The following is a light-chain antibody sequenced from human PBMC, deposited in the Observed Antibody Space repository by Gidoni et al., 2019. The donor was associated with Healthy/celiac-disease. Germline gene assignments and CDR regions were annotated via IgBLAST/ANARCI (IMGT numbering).Light chain of an antibody. CDR1: QSVSSY. V-gene: IGKV3-11*01. CDR3: QQRSNRPWT. J-gene: IGKJ1*01. CDR2: DAS. Sequence: EIVLTQSPATLSLSPGERATLACRASQSVSSYLAWYQQKPGQAPRLLFYDASIRATGIPGRFSSSGSRTDFTLTSSSLEPEDFAVYYCQQRSNRPWTFGQGTKVEIK.